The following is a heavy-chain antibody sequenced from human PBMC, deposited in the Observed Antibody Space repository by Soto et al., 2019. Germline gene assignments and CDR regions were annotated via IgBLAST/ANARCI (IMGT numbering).Heavy chain of an antibody. CDR1: GGTFSSYT. D-gene: IGHD2-2*01. J-gene: IGHJ6*02. V-gene: IGHV1-69*02. Sequence: QVQLVQSGAEVKKPGSSVKVSCKASGGTFSSYTISWVRQAPGQGLEWMGRIIPILGIANYAQKFQGRVTITADKSTSTAYMELSSLRSEDTAVYYCARGLVPAATSDYYYGMDVWGQGTKVTVSS. CDR3: ARGLVPAATSDYYYGMDV. CDR2: IIPILGIA.